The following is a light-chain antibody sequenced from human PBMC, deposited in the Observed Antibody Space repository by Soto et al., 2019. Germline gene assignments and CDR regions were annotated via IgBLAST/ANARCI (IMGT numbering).Light chain of an antibody. CDR2: STS. Sequence: DIQLTQSPSFLSASVGDRVTITCRASQDISTFLAWYQQQPGKAPQLLIYSTSNLHSGVPSRFRGSGSGPEFTLTVSSLQPEDFATYHCQQHNSYPYTFGQGTNLEIK. V-gene: IGKV1-9*01. CDR3: QQHNSYPYT. CDR1: QDISTF. J-gene: IGKJ2*01.